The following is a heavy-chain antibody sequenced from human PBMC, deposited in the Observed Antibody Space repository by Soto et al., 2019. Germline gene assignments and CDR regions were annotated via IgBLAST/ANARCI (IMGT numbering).Heavy chain of an antibody. Sequence: QVPLVQSGAEVKQPWAAVKVSCLASGYIFTMYGISWVRQAPGQGPVWMGWRSAFNGDTNYAQTLQGRVNMTRDTTTNTAHMELRSLTSDDTAVYYCAREVGGEYCRSPSCEGNRANWGQGTLVTVSS. V-gene: IGHV1-18*01. CDR3: AREVGGEYCRSPSCEGNRAN. CDR2: RSAFNGDT. J-gene: IGHJ4*02. CDR1: GYIFTMYG. D-gene: IGHD2-2*01.